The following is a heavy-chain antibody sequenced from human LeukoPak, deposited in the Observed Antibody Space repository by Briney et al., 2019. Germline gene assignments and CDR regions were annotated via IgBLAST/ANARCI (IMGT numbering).Heavy chain of an antibody. CDR1: GGSISSSSYY. D-gene: IGHD6-13*01. V-gene: IGHV4-39*01. CDR3: ARGFYGPAAGTDY. CDR2: IYYSGST. Sequence: KASETLSLTCTVSGGSISSSSYYWGWIRQPPGKGLEWIGSIYYSGSTYYNPSLKSRVTISVDTSKNQFSLKLSSVTAADTAVYYCARGFYGPAAGTDYWGQGTLVTVSS. J-gene: IGHJ4*02.